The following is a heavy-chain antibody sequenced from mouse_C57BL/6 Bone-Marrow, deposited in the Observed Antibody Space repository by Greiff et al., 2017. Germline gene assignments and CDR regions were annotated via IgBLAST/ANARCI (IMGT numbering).Heavy chain of an antibody. CDR1: GYTFTSYW. J-gene: IGHJ4*01. Sequence: VQLQQPGAELVKPGASVKMSCKASGYTFTSYWITWVKQRPGQGLEWIGDIYPGSGSTNYNEKFKSKATLTVDTSSSTAYMQLSSLTSEDSAVYYCARGTMVTTPYYAMDYWGQGTSVTVSS. V-gene: IGHV1-55*01. D-gene: IGHD2-1*01. CDR3: ARGTMVTTPYYAMDY. CDR2: IYPGSGST.